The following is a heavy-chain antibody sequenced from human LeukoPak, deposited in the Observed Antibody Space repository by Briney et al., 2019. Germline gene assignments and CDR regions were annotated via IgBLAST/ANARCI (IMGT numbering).Heavy chain of an antibody. CDR3: ARQRTSAGRMLNPFDN. CDR1: GYSFVSYW. D-gene: IGHD6-13*01. Sequence: GESLKISCKGSGYSFVSYWIAWVRQMPGKGPEWMGIVYPGNSETRYSPSFQGQVTISADQSITTAYLQWSSLKASDTAMYYCARQRTSAGRMLNPFDNWGQGTMVTVSS. J-gene: IGHJ3*02. CDR2: VYPGNSET. V-gene: IGHV5-51*01.